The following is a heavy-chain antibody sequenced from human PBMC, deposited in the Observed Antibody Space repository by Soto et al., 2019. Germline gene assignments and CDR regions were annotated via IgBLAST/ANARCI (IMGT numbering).Heavy chain of an antibody. CDR2: IYHSGST. CDR1: GDSISSGGYS. D-gene: IGHD4-17*01. CDR3: GRGDYANAFDI. J-gene: IGHJ3*02. V-gene: IGHV4-30-2*01. Sequence: SETLSLTCAVSGDSISSGGYSWNWIRQPPGKGLEWIGDIYHSGSTYYNASLKSRVTISVDRSKNQFSLKLSSVTAADTAVYYCGRGDYANAFDIWGQGTMVTVS.